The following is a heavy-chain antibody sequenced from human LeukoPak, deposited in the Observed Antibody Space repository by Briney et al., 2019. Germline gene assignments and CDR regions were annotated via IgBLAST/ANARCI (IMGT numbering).Heavy chain of an antibody. J-gene: IGHJ4*02. D-gene: IGHD1-1*01. Sequence: GGSLRLSCAASGFTVSSNYMSWVRQAPGKGLEWVSSISSSSSYIYYADSVKGRFTISRDNAKNSLYLQMNSLRAEDTAVYYCARAHNWNDRIDYWGQGTLVTVSS. V-gene: IGHV3-21*01. CDR1: GFTVSSNY. CDR2: ISSSSSYI. CDR3: ARAHNWNDRIDY.